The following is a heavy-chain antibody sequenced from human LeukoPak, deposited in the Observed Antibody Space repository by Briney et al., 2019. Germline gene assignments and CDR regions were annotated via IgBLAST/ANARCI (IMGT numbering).Heavy chain of an antibody. V-gene: IGHV3-23*01. CDR1: GFTFTGYW. Sequence: PGGSLRLSCAASGFTFTGYWMSWVRQAPGKGLEWVSTISNSGGSPNYADSVKGRFAVSRDNSKNTLYLQMSSLRAEDTALYYCVKDNGAYWGQGTLVTVSS. CDR2: ISNSGGSP. CDR3: VKDNGAY. J-gene: IGHJ4*02.